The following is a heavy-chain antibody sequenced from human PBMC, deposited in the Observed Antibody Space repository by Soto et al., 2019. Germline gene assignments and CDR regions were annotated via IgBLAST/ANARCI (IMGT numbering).Heavy chain of an antibody. J-gene: IGHJ5*02. V-gene: IGHV4-34*01. D-gene: IGHD3-3*01. CDR2: INDSGST. CDR3: ARQRWSTSMEYKRGHWLDP. Sequence: SETLSLTCAVYGGSFSGYYWNWIRQPPGKGLEWIGEINDSGSTNYNPSLRSRVTISVDTTKNQFSLKLSSVTAADTAVYYCARQRWSTSMEYKRGHWLDPWGQGTLVTVSS. CDR1: GGSFSGYY.